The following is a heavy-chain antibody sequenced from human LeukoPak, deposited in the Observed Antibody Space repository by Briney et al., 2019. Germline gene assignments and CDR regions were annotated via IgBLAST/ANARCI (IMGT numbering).Heavy chain of an antibody. D-gene: IGHD3-22*01. Sequence: GRSLRLSCAASGFTFSSYGMHWVRQAPGKGLEWVAVIWYDGSNKYYADSVKGRFTISRDNSKNTLYLQMNSLRAEDTAVYYCAKDREYYDSSGYRFQHWGQGTLVTVSS. CDR3: AKDREYYDSSGYRFQH. V-gene: IGHV3-33*06. J-gene: IGHJ1*01. CDR2: IWYDGSNK. CDR1: GFTFSSYG.